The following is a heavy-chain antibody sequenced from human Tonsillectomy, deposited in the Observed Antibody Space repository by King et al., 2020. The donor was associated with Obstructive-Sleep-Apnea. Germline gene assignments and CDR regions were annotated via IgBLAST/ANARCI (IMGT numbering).Heavy chain of an antibody. CDR2: IYYVGSP. V-gene: IGHV4-39*07. D-gene: IGHD3-16*01. CDR3: ARSPLMTLGGLD. J-gene: IGHJ4*02. Sequence: QLQESGPGLLKPSETLSLTCSVSCGSISSSTYYWGWIRQPPGKGLECIGGIYYVGSPYYNPSLKSRVTISVDTSKNQFSLKLTSVTAADTAVYYCARSPLMTLGGLDWGQGTLVTVSS. CDR1: CGSISSSTYY.